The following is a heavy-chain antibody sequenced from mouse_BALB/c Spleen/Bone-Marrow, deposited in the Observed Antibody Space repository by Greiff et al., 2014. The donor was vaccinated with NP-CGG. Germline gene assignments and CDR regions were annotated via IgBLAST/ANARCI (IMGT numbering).Heavy chain of an antibody. CDR1: GYAFSSYW. J-gene: IGHJ2*01. D-gene: IGHD1-1*01. CDR3: ARRGYYYGSSYVDY. V-gene: IGHV1-80*01. Sequence: VQVVESGAELVRPGSSVKISCKASGYAFSSYWMNWVKQRPGQGLEWIGQIYPGDGDTNYNGKFKGKATLTADKSSSTAYMQLSSLTSEDSAVYFCARRGYYYGSSYVDYWGQGTTLTVSS. CDR2: IYPGDGDT.